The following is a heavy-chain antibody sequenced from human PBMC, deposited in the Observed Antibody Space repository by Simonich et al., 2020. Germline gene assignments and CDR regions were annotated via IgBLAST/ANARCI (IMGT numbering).Heavy chain of an antibody. CDR2: MNPNSGNT. Sequence: QVQLVQSGAEVKKPGASVKVSCKASGYTFTSYDINWVQQDTGQGHECMGRMNPNSGNTGFAKKYQGRVTITRNTSISTAYMELSSLRSEDTAVYYCARARYCSSTSCYNWFDPWGQGTLVTVSS. J-gene: IGHJ5*02. V-gene: IGHV1-8*03. CDR1: GYTFTSYD. CDR3: ARARYCSSTSCYNWFDP. D-gene: IGHD2-2*01.